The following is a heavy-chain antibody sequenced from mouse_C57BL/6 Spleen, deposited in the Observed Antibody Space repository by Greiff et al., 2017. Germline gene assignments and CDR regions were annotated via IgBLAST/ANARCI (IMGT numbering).Heavy chain of an antibody. CDR3: ARRWLWYFDV. V-gene: IGHV5-17*01. J-gene: IGHJ1*03. CDR1: GFTCSDYG. D-gene: IGHD1-1*02. CDR2: ISSGSSTI. Sequence: EVMLVESGGGLVKPGGSLKLSCAASGFTCSDYGMHWVRQAPEKGLEWVAYISSGSSTIYYADTVKGRFTISRDNAKNTLFLQMTSLRSEDTAMYYCARRWLWYFDVWGTGTTVTVSS.